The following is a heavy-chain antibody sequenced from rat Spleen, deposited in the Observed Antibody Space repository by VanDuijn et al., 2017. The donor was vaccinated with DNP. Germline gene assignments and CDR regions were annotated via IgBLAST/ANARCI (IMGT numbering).Heavy chain of an antibody. CDR2: ISYDGGTT. D-gene: IGHD1-1*01. J-gene: IGHJ2*01. Sequence: VQLKESGPGLVQPSQTLSLTCTVSGLSLTSNSVSWIRQPPGKGLEWVASISYDGGTTYYRDSVKGRFTISRDNAKSSLYLQMDSLRSEETATYYCARSLQWGYYFDYWGQGVMVTVSS. CDR3: ARSLQWGYYFDY. V-gene: IGHV5S23*01. CDR1: GLSLTSNS.